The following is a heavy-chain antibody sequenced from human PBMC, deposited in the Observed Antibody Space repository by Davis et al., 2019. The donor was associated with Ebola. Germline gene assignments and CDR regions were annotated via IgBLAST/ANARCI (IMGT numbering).Heavy chain of an antibody. CDR3: ARVTQLVATIRKLTYYYYGMDV. D-gene: IGHD5-12*01. V-gene: IGHV1-18*01. CDR1: GYTFTSYG. CDR2: ISAYNGNT. J-gene: IGHJ6*02. Sequence: AASVKVSCKASGYTFTSYGISWVRQAPGQGLEWMGWISAYNGNTNYAQKLQGRVTMTTDTSTSTAYMGLRSLRSDDTAVYYCARVTQLVATIRKLTYYYYGMDVWGQGTTVTVSS.